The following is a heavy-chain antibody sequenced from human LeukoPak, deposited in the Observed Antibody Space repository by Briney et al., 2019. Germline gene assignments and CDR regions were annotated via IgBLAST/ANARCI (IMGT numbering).Heavy chain of an antibody. V-gene: IGHV5-10-1*01. J-gene: IGHJ4*02. CDR1: GYSFTSYW. CDR3: ARQDSGSRSPFDY. D-gene: IGHD1-26*01. CDR2: IDPSDSYI. Sequence: KRGESLRISWKGSGYSFTSYWISWAGQMPGKGLEWMGRIDPSDSYINYSPSFEGHVTISADKSISTAYVQWSSLKASDTAMYYCARQDSGSRSPFDYWGQGTLVTVSS.